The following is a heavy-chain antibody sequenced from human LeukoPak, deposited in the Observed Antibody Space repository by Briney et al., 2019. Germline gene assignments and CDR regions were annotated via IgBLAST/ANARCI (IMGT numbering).Heavy chain of an antibody. Sequence: PGGSLRLSCVDSGFTFSSYAMSWVRQVPGKGLEWVASINQDVSRIHYVDSVKGRFTISRDNAKNSLFLQMNSLRVEDTAVYYCARLKDDVTKFDYWGQGTLVTVSS. V-gene: IGHV3-7*01. J-gene: IGHJ4*02. CDR3: ARLKDDVTKFDY. CDR1: GFTFSSYA. CDR2: INQDVSRI. D-gene: IGHD2-8*01.